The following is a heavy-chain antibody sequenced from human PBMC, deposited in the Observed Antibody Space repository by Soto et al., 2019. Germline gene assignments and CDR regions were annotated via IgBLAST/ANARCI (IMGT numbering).Heavy chain of an antibody. J-gene: IGHJ4*02. V-gene: IGHV4-59*01. D-gene: IGHD3-22*01. CDR1: GGSISGYY. CDR2: IYYSGST. Sequence: PSETLCLTCTVSGGSISGYYWSWIRQPPGKGLEWIGYIYYSGSTIYNPSLKSRVTISVDTSKNQFSLKLSSVTAADTAVYYSPRARHDSSGYYYFDYWGQGTLITVSS. CDR3: PRARHDSSGYYYFDY.